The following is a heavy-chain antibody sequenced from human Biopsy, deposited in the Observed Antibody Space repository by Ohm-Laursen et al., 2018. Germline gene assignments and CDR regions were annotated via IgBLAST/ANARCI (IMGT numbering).Heavy chain of an antibody. V-gene: IGHV4-31*11. J-gene: IGHJ6*02. CDR1: GVSINTGGYY. CDR3: ARAVDYYDPYYYYGLDV. Sequence: SDTLSLTCAVSGVSINTGGYYWTWIRQHPGTGLEWIGYIHYSGNTLYNPSLKSRLTISVDTSRNQFSLKLRSVTAADTAVYYCARAVDYYDPYYYYGLDVWGQGTTVTVSS. CDR2: IHYSGNT. D-gene: IGHD3-16*01.